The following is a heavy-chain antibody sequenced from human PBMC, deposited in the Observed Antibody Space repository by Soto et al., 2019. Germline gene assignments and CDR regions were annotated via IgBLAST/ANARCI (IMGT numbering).Heavy chain of an antibody. J-gene: IGHJ5*02. D-gene: IGHD6-13*01. CDR3: AREAPYSSSWYKSSWFDP. V-gene: IGHV4-61*01. CDR2: IYYSGST. CDR1: GGSVSSGSYY. Sequence: SETLSLTCTVSGGSVSSGSYYWSWIRQPPGKGLEWIGYIYYSGSTNYNPSLKSRATISVDTSKNQFSLKLSSVTAADTAVYYCAREAPYSSSWYKSSWFDPWGQGTLVTVSS.